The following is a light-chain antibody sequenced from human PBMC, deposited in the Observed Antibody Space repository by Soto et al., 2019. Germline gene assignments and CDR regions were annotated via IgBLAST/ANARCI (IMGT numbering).Light chain of an antibody. J-gene: IGKJ1*01. CDR2: GAS. CDR1: QSVSSSY. V-gene: IGKV3-20*01. Sequence: EIVLTQSPGTLSLSPGERATLSCRASQSVSSSYLAWYQQKPGQAPRLLIYGASSRATGIPDRFSGSGSGTDFTLTISRLEPEDFAVYYSQQYGSSPETFGQGTKVDIK. CDR3: QQYGSSPET.